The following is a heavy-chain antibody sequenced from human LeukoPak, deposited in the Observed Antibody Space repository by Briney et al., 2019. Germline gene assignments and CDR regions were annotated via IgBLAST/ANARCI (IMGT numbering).Heavy chain of an antibody. Sequence: GGSLRLSCAASGFTFSSYSMNWVRQAPGKGLEWVSYISSSSSTIYYADSVKGRFTISRDNAKNSLYLQMNSLGAEDTAVYYCARAGGKLLWFGDNYYYYGMDVWGQGTTVTVSS. CDR1: GFTFSSYS. CDR2: ISSSSSTI. D-gene: IGHD3-10*01. CDR3: ARAGGKLLWFGDNYYYYGMDV. V-gene: IGHV3-48*04. J-gene: IGHJ6*02.